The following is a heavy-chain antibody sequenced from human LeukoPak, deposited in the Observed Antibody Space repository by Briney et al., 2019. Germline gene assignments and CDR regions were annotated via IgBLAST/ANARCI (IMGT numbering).Heavy chain of an antibody. V-gene: IGHV3-21*01. Sequence: GGSLRLSCVASGFTFTSHSLSWVRQAPGKGLEWVSSISSSAYNYIYYADSVKGRFTISRDDAKNSLYLQMNSLRAEDTAVYYCARGRGYNAWPGAYWGQGAQVTVSS. J-gene: IGHJ4*02. CDR2: ISSSAYNYI. D-gene: IGHD3-3*01. CDR1: GFTFTSHS. CDR3: ARGRGYNAWPGAY.